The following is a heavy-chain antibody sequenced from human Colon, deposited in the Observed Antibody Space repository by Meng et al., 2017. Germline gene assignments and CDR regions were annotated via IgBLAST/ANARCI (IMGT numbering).Heavy chain of an antibody. D-gene: IGHD3-10*01. CDR3: ARGYKWFDLDP. J-gene: IGHJ5*02. CDR1: QGSPPTYY. V-gene: IGHV4-59*07. CDR2: CHDTGTS. Sequence: PLHPPGPTLLTPSDTMLLPSAFSQGSPPTYYVSWSRQAPSRGLVWLGHCHDTGTSNFRPSLGSRVTTSLDTSRSHFSLKLTSLTAADTAVYYCARGYKWFDLDPWGQGTLVTV.